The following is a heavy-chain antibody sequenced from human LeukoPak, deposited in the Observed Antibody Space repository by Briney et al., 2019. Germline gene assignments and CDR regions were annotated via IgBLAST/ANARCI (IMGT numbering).Heavy chain of an antibody. CDR3: TRMTTGHDY. D-gene: IGHD4-17*01. CDR1: GVSFDDYY. V-gene: IGHV4-34*01. J-gene: IGHJ4*02. CDR2: INHSGYT. Sequence: PSETLSLTCAVSGVSFDDYYWAWVRQTPGKGLEWIGEINHSGYTNDNPSLKSRVTLSIDTSRKQFSLNMRSETVADAGIYFCTRMTTGHDYWGQGTLVTVSS.